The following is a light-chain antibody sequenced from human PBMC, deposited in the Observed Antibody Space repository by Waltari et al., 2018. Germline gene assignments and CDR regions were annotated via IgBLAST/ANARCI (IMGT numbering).Light chain of an antibody. CDR1: SSNIGSNY. Sequence: QSVLTQPPSASGTPGQRVAISCSGGSSNIGSNYVYWYQQLPGTAPNLLMFSNNQRPSGVPQRPSGGPDRFSGSTSGTSASLAISGLRSEDEADYYCAAWDDSLSGQVFGTGTKVTVL. V-gene: IGLV1-47*02. J-gene: IGLJ1*01. CDR3: AAWDDSLSGQV. CDR2: SNNQRPSGVP.